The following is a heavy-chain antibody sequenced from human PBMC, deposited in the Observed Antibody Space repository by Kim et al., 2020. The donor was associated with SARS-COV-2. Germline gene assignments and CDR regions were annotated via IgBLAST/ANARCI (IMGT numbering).Heavy chain of an antibody. J-gene: IGHJ5*02. D-gene: IGHD3-9*01. V-gene: IGHV1-3*01. Sequence: FQGRVTITSDTSASTAYMELSSLRSEDTAVYYCARVGDYDILTGYFGFDPWGQGTLVTVSS. CDR3: ARVGDYDILTGYFGFDP.